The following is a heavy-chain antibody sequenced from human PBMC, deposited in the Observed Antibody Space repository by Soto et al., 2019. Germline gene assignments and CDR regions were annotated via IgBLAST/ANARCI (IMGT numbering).Heavy chain of an antibody. V-gene: IGHV1-3*01. CDR1: GYTFTNYA. Sequence: ASVKVSCKASGYTFTNYAIHWVRQAPGQRLEWMGWLNGGNCNTKYSQKFQDRVPITRDTSASTAYMELSRLRSEDTAVYYCASDGAVAGNINFDYWGQGTLVTVSS. D-gene: IGHD6-19*01. CDR2: LNGGNCNT. J-gene: IGHJ4*02. CDR3: ASDGAVAGNINFDY.